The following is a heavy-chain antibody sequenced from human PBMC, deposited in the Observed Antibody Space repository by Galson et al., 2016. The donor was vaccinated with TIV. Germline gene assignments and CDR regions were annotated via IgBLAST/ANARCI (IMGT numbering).Heavy chain of an antibody. D-gene: IGHD4-23*01. CDR1: GFNFGDYA. Sequence: SLRLSCASSGFNFGDYAMSWVRQAPGKGLEWVGFIRSKFYGGTTDYAASLKGRVTISRDDSKGIAYLQMISLKTEDTAVYFCAGDDFYGGNSFDLWGQGTLVTVSS. CDR2: IRSKFYGGTT. V-gene: IGHV3-49*04. J-gene: IGHJ4*02. CDR3: AGDDFYGGNSFDL.